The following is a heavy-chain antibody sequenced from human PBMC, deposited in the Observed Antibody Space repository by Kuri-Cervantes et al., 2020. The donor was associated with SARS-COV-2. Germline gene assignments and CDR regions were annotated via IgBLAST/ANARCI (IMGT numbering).Heavy chain of an antibody. D-gene: IGHD4-23*01. Sequence: SEPLSLTCTVSGYSISSDYYWGWIRLPPGKGLEWIGSIYYGGSTYYDPSLKGRVTISLDTSKNQFSLKVSSVTAADTAVYYCARGLRAYGGPGQFDYWGQGILVTVSS. V-gene: IGHV4-38-2*02. CDR3: ARGLRAYGGPGQFDY. CDR1: GYSISSDYY. CDR2: IYYGGST. J-gene: IGHJ4*02.